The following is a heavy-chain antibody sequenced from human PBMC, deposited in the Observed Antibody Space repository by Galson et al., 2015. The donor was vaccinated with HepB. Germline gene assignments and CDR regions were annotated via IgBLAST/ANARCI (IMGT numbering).Heavy chain of an antibody. CDR2: IWYDGSNK. V-gene: IGHV3-33*01. CDR1: GFTFSSYG. Sequence: SLRLSCAASGFTFSSYGMHWVRQAPGKGLEWVAVIWYDGSNKYYADSVKGRFTISRDNSKNTLYPQMNSLRAEDTAVYYCARDWRGGEGGIWGQGTMVTVSS. J-gene: IGHJ3*02. D-gene: IGHD3-16*01. CDR3: ARDWRGGEGGI.